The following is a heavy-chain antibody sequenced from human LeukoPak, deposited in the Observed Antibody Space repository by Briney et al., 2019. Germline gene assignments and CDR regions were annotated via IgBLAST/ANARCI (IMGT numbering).Heavy chain of an antibody. Sequence: PGGSLRLSCAASGFTFSSYSMNWVRQAPGKGLEWVSSISSSSSYIYYADSVKGRFTISRDNAKNSLYLQMNSLRAEDTAVYYCARGRSHATARDAFDIWGQGTMVTVSS. D-gene: IGHD2-21*02. J-gene: IGHJ3*02. V-gene: IGHV3-21*01. CDR1: GFTFSSYS. CDR2: ISSSSSYI. CDR3: ARGRSHATARDAFDI.